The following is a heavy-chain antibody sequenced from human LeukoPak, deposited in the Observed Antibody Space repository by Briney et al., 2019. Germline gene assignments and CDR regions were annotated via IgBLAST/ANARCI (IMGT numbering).Heavy chain of an antibody. CDR3: ASTTPRGTMVRGVYYYYYYMDV. D-gene: IGHD3-10*01. V-gene: IGHV1-2*02. J-gene: IGHJ6*03. CDR1: GYTFTGYY. Sequence: ASVKVSCKASGYTFTGYYMHWVRQAPGQGLEWMGWINPNSGGTNYSQKFQGRVTMTRDTSISTAYMELSRLRSDDTAVYYCASTTPRGTMVRGVYYYYYYMDVWGKGTTVTVSS. CDR2: INPNSGGT.